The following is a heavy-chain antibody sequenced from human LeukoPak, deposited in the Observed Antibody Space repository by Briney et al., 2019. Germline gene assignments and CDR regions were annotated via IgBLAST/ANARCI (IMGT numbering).Heavy chain of an antibody. CDR2: ISGSGGFT. CDR3: AKGWDGSGWSQVLSY. J-gene: IGHJ4*02. D-gene: IGHD6-19*01. V-gene: IGHV3-23*01. Sequence: QTGGSLRLSCAASGFTFSSYVMTWVRQAPGKGLEWVSAISGSGGFTYYPGSVKGRFTISRDNSKNTLYLQMNSLRAEDTAVYYCAKGWDGSGWSQVLSYWGQGTLVTVSS. CDR1: GFTFSSYV.